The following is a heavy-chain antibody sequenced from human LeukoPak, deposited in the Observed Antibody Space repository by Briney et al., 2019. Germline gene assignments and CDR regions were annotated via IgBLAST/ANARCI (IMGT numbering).Heavy chain of an antibody. Sequence: GGSLRLSCAASGFTFSDYYMSWIRQAPGKGLEWVSYISSSGSTIYYADSVKGRFTISRDNAKNSLYLQMNSLRAEDTAVYYCASFDILTGYVDAFDIWGQGTMVTVSS. CDR2: ISSSGSTI. D-gene: IGHD3-9*01. CDR3: ASFDILTGYVDAFDI. CDR1: GFTFSDYY. V-gene: IGHV3-11*01. J-gene: IGHJ3*02.